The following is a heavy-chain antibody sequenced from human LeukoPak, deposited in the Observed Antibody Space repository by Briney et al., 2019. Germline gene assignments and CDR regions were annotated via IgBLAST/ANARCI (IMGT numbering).Heavy chain of an antibody. CDR1: DYSISSGYY. CDR3: ARVTLDSSGYYYPFDP. Sequence: PSETLSLTCAVSDYSISSGYYWGWIRQPPGKGLEWIGNIYHGGNTCYNPSLKSRVTLSVDTSKNQFSLRLTSVTAADTAVYYCARVTLDSSGYYYPFDPWGQGTLVTVSS. D-gene: IGHD3-22*01. CDR2: IYHGGNT. V-gene: IGHV4-38-2*01. J-gene: IGHJ5*02.